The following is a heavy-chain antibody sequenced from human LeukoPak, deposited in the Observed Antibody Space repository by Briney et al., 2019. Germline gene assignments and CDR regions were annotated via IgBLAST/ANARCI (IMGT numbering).Heavy chain of an antibody. CDR3: ARVRHIIVVVPAAIRAVYAFDI. J-gene: IGHJ3*02. CDR1: GGSISRGGYY. D-gene: IGHD2-2*02. Sequence: PSQTLSLTCTVSGGSISRGGYYWSWIRQHPGKGLEWNGYIYYSGSTYYNPSLKSRVTISVDTSKNQFSLKLSSVTAADTAVYYCARVRHIIVVVPAAIRAVYAFDIWGQGTWSPSLQ. CDR2: IYYSGST. V-gene: IGHV4-31*03.